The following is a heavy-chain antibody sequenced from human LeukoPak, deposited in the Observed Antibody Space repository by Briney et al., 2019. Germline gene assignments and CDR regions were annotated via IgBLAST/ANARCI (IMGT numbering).Heavy chain of an antibody. CDR1: GGSFSGYY. CDR3: TRGAGWLIDY. D-gene: IGHD3-16*01. Sequence: SETLSLTCAVYGGSFSGYYWSWIRQPPGKGLEWIAEVNHSGSNNYNPSLKSRVTISVDTSKNQFSLKLNSLTTADTAVYYCTRGAGWLIDYWGQGIMVTVSS. V-gene: IGHV4-34*01. J-gene: IGHJ4*02. CDR2: VNHSGSN.